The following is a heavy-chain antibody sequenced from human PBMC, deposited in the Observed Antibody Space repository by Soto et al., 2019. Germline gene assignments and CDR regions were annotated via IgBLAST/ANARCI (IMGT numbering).Heavy chain of an antibody. CDR1: GYIFTTYY. Sequence: QVQLLQSGAEVKKPGASVKVSCKASGYIFTTYYIHWVRQAPGQGLEWMGMVNPSDGTTPCAQNFQGRVTMTRDTSTSTVYMELSSLRSEDTAVYYCAREKHATFYFDYWGQGTRVTVSS. CDR3: AREKHATFYFDY. J-gene: IGHJ4*02. CDR2: VNPSDGTT. V-gene: IGHV1-46*01. D-gene: IGHD2-2*01.